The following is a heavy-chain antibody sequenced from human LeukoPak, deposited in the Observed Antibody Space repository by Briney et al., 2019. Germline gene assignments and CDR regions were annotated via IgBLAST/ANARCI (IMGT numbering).Heavy chain of an antibody. CDR2: INPSDGST. J-gene: IGHJ6*02. Sequence: ASVKVSRKASGYTFTSYYMHWVRQAPGQGLEWMGIINPSDGSTSYAQKFQGRVTMTRDTSTSTVYMELSSLRSEDTAVYYCARSEDGGTVTPSDYYYYGMDVWGQGTTVTVSS. CDR3: ARSEDGGTVTPSDYYYYGMDV. V-gene: IGHV1-46*01. D-gene: IGHD4-17*01. CDR1: GYTFTSYY.